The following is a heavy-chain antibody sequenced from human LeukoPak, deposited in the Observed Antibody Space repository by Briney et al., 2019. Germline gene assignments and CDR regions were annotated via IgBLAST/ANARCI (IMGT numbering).Heavy chain of an antibody. CDR3: AKGRYSSGYY. Sequence: GGSLRLSCEASGVTFSSYVMSWVRQASGKGLEWVSAISGSGGSTYYADSVKGRFTISRDNSKNTLYLQMNSLRAEDTAVYYCAKGRYSSGYYWGQGTLVTVSS. D-gene: IGHD3-22*01. CDR1: GVTFSSYV. V-gene: IGHV3-23*01. J-gene: IGHJ4*02. CDR2: ISGSGGST.